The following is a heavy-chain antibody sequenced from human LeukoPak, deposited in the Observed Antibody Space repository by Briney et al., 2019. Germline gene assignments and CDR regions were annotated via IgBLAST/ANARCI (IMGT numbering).Heavy chain of an antibody. Sequence: SGTLSLTCTVSGGSISNNNWWSWVRQPPGKGLEWIGEVFHTGSTNHNPSLKSRVTISVDKSKNQFSLNLNSVTAADTAVYFWTANGWYSLDHWGQGTLVTVSS. CDR3: TANGWYSLDH. D-gene: IGHD6-19*01. CDR1: GGSISNNNW. V-gene: IGHV4-4*02. J-gene: IGHJ4*02. CDR2: VFHTGST.